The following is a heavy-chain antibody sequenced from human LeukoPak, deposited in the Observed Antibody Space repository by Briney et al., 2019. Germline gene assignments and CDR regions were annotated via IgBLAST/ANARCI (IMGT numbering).Heavy chain of an antibody. CDR2: ISGSGGST. Sequence: PGGSLRLSCAASGFTFSSYAMSWVRQAPGKGLEWVSAISGSGGSTYYADSVKGRFTISRDNAKNSLYLQMNSLRAEDMALYYCATGYCSSTTCRGAFHIWGQGTMVTVSS. D-gene: IGHD2-2*01. CDR1: GFTFSSYA. CDR3: ATGYCSSTTCRGAFHI. V-gene: IGHV3-23*01. J-gene: IGHJ3*02.